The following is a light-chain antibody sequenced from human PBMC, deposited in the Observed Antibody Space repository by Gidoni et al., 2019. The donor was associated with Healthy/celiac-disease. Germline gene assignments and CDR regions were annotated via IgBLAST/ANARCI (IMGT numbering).Light chain of an antibody. CDR3: QQLNSYPLT. Sequence: IQLTQPPSFLSASVGDRVTITCRASQGISSYLAWYQQKPGKAPTLLIYAASTRQSGIPSRFSGSGSGTEFTLTISSLQPEDFAAYYCQQLNSYPLTFGGGTKVEIK. V-gene: IGKV1-9*01. CDR1: QGISSY. CDR2: AAS. J-gene: IGKJ4*01.